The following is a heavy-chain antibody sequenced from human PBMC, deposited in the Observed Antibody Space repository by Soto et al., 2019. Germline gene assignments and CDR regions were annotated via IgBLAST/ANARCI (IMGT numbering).Heavy chain of an antibody. Sequence: PSETLSLTCAVSGGSISSGGYSWSWIRQPPGKGLEWIGYIYHSGSTYYNPSLKSRVTISVDRSKNQFSLKLSSVTAADTAVYYCARAAGGFYYDSSGYFDSWGPGTLVTVSS. CDR1: GGSISSGGYS. J-gene: IGHJ4*02. CDR2: IYHSGST. V-gene: IGHV4-30-2*01. D-gene: IGHD3-22*01. CDR3: ARAAGGFYYDSSGYFDS.